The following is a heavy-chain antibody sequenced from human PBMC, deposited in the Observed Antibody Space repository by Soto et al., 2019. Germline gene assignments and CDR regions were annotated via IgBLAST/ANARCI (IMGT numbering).Heavy chain of an antibody. CDR3: AKYRRTEAEGFTLDY. Sequence: GASVKVSCKASGGTFSSYAISWVRQAPGQGLEWMGGIIPIFGTANYAQKFQGRVTITADESTSTAYMELNSVDAADTAVYYCAKYRRTEAEGFTLDYWGRGTLVTVSS. CDR1: GGTFSSYA. J-gene: IGHJ4*02. CDR2: IIPIFGTA. D-gene: IGHD6-13*01. V-gene: IGHV1-69*13.